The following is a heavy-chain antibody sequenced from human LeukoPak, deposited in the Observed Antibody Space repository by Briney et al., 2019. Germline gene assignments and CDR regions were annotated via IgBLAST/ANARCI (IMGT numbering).Heavy chain of an antibody. J-gene: IGHJ4*02. CDR3: ARYGGSGWVIDN. D-gene: IGHD6-19*01. Sequence: PSETLSLTCTVSGGSISTYWTWIRQPPGKGLEGIGYIYYTGATSYNPSLKSRVIISVDTSKKQFSLKLTSVTAADTAVYYCARYGGSGWVIDNWGQGTLVTVSS. V-gene: IGHV4-59*08. CDR1: GGSISTY. CDR2: IYYTGAT.